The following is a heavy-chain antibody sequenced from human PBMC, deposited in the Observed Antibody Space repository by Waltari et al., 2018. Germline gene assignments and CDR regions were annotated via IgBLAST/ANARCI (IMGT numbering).Heavy chain of an antibody. Sequence: QVLLQESGPGLVKSSETLSLTCSGSVYSISRYYWCWIRQAPGKGLEWIGYMSTSGTTKYNPSLKSRVTISVDTSKSQLLLRLRSVTASDTAVYYCARHYGMVADYYYYYGLDVWGQGTTVTVS. J-gene: IGHJ6*02. V-gene: IGHV4-59*08. CDR3: ARHYGMVADYYYYYGLDV. CDR2: MSTSGTT. CDR1: VYSISRYY. D-gene: IGHD3-3*01.